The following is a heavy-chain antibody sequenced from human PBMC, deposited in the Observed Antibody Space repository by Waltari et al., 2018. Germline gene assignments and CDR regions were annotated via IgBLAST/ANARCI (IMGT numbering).Heavy chain of an antibody. CDR1: GFIFSSYW. V-gene: IGHV3-7*01. Sequence: EVQLVESGGGLVQPGGSLRLSCAASGFIFSSYWMSWVRQAPGKGLEWVAKIKQDGSERYYVDSVKGRFTISRDNAKNSLYLQMNGLRAEDTAVYYCAFSSGWYFGYWGQGTLVTVSS. J-gene: IGHJ4*02. CDR3: AFSSGWYFGY. D-gene: IGHD6-19*01. CDR2: IKQDGSER.